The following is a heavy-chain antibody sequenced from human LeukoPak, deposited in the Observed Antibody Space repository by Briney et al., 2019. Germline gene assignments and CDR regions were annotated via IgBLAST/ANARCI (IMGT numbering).Heavy chain of an antibody. CDR2: IDWDDDK. D-gene: IGHD2-2*01. Sequence: SGPALMKPTQTLTLTFTFSGFSLSTRGMCVSWIRQPPVKALEWLARIDWDDDKYYSTSLKTRLTISKDTSKNQVVLTMTNMDPVDTATYYCARLIVVVPAAMYAFDYWGQGTLVTVSS. J-gene: IGHJ4*02. V-gene: IGHV2-70*11. CDR1: GFSLSTRGMC. CDR3: ARLIVVVPAAMYAFDY.